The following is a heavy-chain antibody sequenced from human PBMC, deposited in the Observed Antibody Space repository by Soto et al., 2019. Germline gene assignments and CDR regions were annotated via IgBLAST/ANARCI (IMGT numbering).Heavy chain of an antibody. CDR1: GGSFSGYY. CDR3: ARGWGLGVFDY. Sequence: QVQLQQWGAGLLKPSETLSLTCAVYGGSFSGYYWNWIRQPPGRGLEWIGEINHSGSTNYNPSLKCRDSTSVDTSKKQFSLRPGSVTAADTAVYYCARGWGLGVFDYWGQGTLVTVSS. D-gene: IGHD3-16*01. J-gene: IGHJ4*02. CDR2: INHSGST. V-gene: IGHV4-34*01.